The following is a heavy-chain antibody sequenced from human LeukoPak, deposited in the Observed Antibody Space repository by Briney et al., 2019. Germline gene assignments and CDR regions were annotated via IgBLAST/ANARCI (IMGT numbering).Heavy chain of an antibody. CDR1: GFTFSSYW. Sequence: GGSLRLSCAASGFTFSSYWMSWVRQAPGKGLEWVANIKQDGSEKYYVDSVKGRFTISRDNAKNSLYLQMNSLRAEDTAVYYCARLDDFWSGYWGNYYYYMDVWGKGTTVSVSS. J-gene: IGHJ6*03. V-gene: IGHV3-7*01. CDR2: IKQDGSEK. CDR3: ARLDDFWSGYWGNYYYYMDV. D-gene: IGHD3-3*01.